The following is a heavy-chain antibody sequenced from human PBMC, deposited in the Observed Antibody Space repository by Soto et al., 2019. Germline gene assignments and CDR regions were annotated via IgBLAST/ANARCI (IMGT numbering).Heavy chain of an antibody. V-gene: IGHV3-15*07. CDR3: TTEGGGDYGDQRIAYDCYGRDV. Sequence: EVQLVESGGGLVKPGGSLRLSCAASGFTFSNAWMNWVRQAPGKGLEWVGRIKSKTDGGTTDYAAPVKGRFTISRDDLKNTLYLQMNSQKTEDTAVYYCTTEGGGDYGDQRIAYDCYGRDVWGQGTTVTVSS. D-gene: IGHD4-17*01. CDR1: GFTFSNAW. CDR2: IKSKTDGGTT. J-gene: IGHJ6*02.